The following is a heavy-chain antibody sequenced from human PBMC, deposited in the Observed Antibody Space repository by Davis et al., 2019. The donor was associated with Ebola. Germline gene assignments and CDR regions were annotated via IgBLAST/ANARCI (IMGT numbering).Heavy chain of an antibody. J-gene: IGHJ4*02. CDR2: ISSGSSYI. CDR1: GFTLSSYS. V-gene: IGHV3-21*01. D-gene: IGHD6-19*01. Sequence: PGGSLRLSCAASGFTLSSYSMNWVRQAPGKGLEWVSSISSGSSYIYYADSVKGRFTISRDNAKNSLYLQINSLRAEDTAVYYCARDGDPGPGWHVDSWGQGTLVTVSS. CDR3: ARDGDPGPGWHVDS.